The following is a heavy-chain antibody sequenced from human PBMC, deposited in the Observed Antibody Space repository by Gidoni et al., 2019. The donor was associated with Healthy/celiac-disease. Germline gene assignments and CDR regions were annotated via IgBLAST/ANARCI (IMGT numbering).Heavy chain of an antibody. Sequence: EVQLLESVGGLVQPGGSLRLSCAAPGFTCRSYAMSWVRPAPGKGLEWVSAISGSGGSTYYADSVKGRFTISRDNSKNTLYLQMNSLRAEDTAVYYCAKADSSGTYYYYGMDVWGQETTVTVSS. D-gene: IGHD3-22*01. J-gene: IGHJ6*02. CDR2: ISGSGGST. CDR3: AKADSSGTYYYYGMDV. V-gene: IGHV3-23*01. CDR1: GFTCRSYA.